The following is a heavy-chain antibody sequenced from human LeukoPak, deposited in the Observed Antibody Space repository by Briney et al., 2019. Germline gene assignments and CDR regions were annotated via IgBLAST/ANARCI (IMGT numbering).Heavy chain of an antibody. J-gene: IGHJ3*02. V-gene: IGHV3-7*01. CDR2: IKQDGSEK. CDR3: ARDRSSCAFDI. Sequence: GGSLRLSCAASGFTFSSYWMSWIRQAPGKGLEWVANIKQDGSEKYYVDSVKGRFTISRDNAKNSLYLQMNSLRAEDTAVYYCARDRSSCAFDICGQETMVTVSS. CDR1: GFTFSSYW. D-gene: IGHD2-2*01.